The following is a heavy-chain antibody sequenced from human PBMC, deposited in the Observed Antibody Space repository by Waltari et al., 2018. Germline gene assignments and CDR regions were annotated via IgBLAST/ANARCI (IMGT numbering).Heavy chain of an antibody. Sequence: EVQLVESGGGLVKPGGSLRLSCAASGFTFSSYSMNWVRQAPGKGLEWVSSISSSSYIYYADSVKGRFTISRDNAKNSLYLQMNSLRAEDTAVYYCARGGITMIEGAFDIWGQGTMVTVSS. CDR3: ARGGITMIEGAFDI. CDR2: ISSSSYI. J-gene: IGHJ3*02. V-gene: IGHV3-21*01. D-gene: IGHD3-22*01. CDR1: GFTFSSYS.